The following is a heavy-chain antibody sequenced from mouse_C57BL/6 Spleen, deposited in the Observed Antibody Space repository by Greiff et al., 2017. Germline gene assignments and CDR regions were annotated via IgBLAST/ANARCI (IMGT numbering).Heavy chain of an antibody. CDR2: IYPGDGDT. J-gene: IGHJ3*01. Sequence: QLQESGPELVKPGASVKISCKASGYAFSSSWMNWVKQRPGKGLEWIGRIYPGDGDTNYNGKFKGKATLTADKSSSTAYMQLSSLTSEDSAVYFCARQTAQASWFAYWGQGTLVTVSA. CDR1: GYAFSSSW. CDR3: ARQTAQASWFAY. D-gene: IGHD3-2*02. V-gene: IGHV1-82*01.